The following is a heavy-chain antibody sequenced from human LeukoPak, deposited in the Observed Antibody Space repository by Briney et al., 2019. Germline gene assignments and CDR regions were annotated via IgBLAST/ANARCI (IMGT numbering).Heavy chain of an antibody. V-gene: IGHV3-23*01. CDR2: ITDSGGGT. D-gene: IGHD3-9*01. CDR3: AKSPTGYVPDR. Sequence: SGGSLRLSCAASGFTFSSHAMSWVRQAPGKGLEWVSVITDSGGGTYYADSVKGRFTISRDNSRTTLYLQMNSLRADDTAVYYCAKSPTGYVPDRWGQGTLVTVSP. J-gene: IGHJ4*02. CDR1: GFTFSSHA.